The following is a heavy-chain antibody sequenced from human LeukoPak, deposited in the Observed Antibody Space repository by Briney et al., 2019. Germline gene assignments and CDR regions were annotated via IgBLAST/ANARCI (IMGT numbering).Heavy chain of an antibody. V-gene: IGHV3-48*04. Sequence: GGSLRLSCAASGFTSSSYSMNWVRQAPGKGLEWVSYISSSSSTIYYADSVKGRFTISRDNAKNSLYLQMNSLRAEDTAVYYCARVSSSSAPLYYGMDVWGQGTTVTVSS. CDR2: ISSSSSTI. D-gene: IGHD6-19*01. J-gene: IGHJ6*02. CDR3: ARVSSSSAPLYYGMDV. CDR1: GFTSSSYS.